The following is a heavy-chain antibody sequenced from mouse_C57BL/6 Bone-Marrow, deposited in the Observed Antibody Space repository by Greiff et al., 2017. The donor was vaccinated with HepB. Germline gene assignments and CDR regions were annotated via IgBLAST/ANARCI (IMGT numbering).Heavy chain of an antibody. V-gene: IGHV1-64*01. Sequence: QVQLQQPGAELVKPGASVKLSCKASGYNFTSYWMHWVKQRPGQGLEWIGMIHPNSGNTNYNEKFKSKATLTVDKSSSTAYMQISSLTSEDSAVYYCARGVVYFDYWGQGTTLTVSS. CDR2: IHPNSGNT. CDR1: GYNFTSYW. CDR3: ARGVVYFDY. D-gene: IGHD1-1*01. J-gene: IGHJ2*01.